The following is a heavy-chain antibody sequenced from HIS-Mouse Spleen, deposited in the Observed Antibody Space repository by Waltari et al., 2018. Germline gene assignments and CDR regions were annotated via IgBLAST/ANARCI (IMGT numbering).Heavy chain of an antibody. D-gene: IGHD2-15*01. J-gene: IGHJ4*02. Sequence: QVQLQQWGAGLLTPSETLSLTCAVYGGSFSGYYCSWIRPPPGKGLEWIGEINHSGSTNYNPSLKSRVTISVDTSKNQFSLKLSSVTAADTAVYYCATSLPLGYCSGGSCYSYWGQGTLVTVSS. CDR1: GGSFSGYY. CDR3: ATSLPLGYCSGGSCYSY. CDR2: INHSGST. V-gene: IGHV4-34*01.